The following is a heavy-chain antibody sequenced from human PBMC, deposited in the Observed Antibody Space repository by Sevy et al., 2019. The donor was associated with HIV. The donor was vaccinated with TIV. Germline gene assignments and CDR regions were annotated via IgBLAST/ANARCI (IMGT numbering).Heavy chain of an antibody. CDR1: GFTFSDHY. V-gene: IGHV3-72*01. D-gene: IGHD6-13*01. Sequence: GGSLRLSCVASGFTFSDHYMEWVRQAPGKGLEWVGRTRNKADGYTTEYAASVKGRFTISREDSKNSLYVQMNSLKTEDTAVYYCATDAGIAAAGRVFDYWGQGTLVTVSS. CDR3: ATDAGIAAAGRVFDY. CDR2: TRNKADGYTT. J-gene: IGHJ4*02.